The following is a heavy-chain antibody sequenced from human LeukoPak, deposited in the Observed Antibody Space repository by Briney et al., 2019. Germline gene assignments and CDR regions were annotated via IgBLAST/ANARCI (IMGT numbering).Heavy chain of an antibody. CDR1: GYTFTIYG. V-gene: IGHV1-18*01. D-gene: IGHD3-22*01. CDR2: ISAYNGNT. CDR3: AREVTMIGGGWFDP. J-gene: IGHJ5*02. Sequence: ASVKVSCEASGYTFTIYGISWVRQAPGQGLEWMGWISAYNGNTNYAQKLQGRVTMTTDPSTSTAYMELRSLRSDDTAVYYCAREVTMIGGGWFDPWGQGTLVTVSS.